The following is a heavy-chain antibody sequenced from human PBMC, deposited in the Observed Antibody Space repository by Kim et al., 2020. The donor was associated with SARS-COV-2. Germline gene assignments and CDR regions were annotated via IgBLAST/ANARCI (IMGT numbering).Heavy chain of an antibody. Sequence: DSLKGRFTISRDNTKVTLYLQMNSLRAEDTVVYYCASSGYSSGWILGWFDPWGQGTLVTVSS. J-gene: IGHJ5*02. V-gene: IGHV3-30*07. D-gene: IGHD6-19*01. CDR3: ASSGYSSGWILGWFDP.